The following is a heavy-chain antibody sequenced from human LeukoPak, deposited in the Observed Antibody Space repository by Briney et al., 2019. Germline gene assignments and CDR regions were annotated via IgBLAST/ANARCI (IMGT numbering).Heavy chain of an antibody. CDR1: GYPINIDYS. V-gene: IGHV4-38-2*02. D-gene: IGHD3-3*01. CDR3: ARVPGVYFDFSIGFGSGWFDP. J-gene: IGHJ5*02. CDR2: ISPKGIT. Sequence: SETLSLTCFVSGYPINIDYSWGWIRQSPGKWLECIGVISPKGITYYNPSLRGRVSISPDTSKNQFSLRLSSMTATDTAMYYCARVPGVYFDFSIGFGSGWFDPWGQGILVTVSS.